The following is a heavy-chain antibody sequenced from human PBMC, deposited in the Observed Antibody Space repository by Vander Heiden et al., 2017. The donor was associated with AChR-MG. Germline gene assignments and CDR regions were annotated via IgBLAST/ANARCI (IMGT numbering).Heavy chain of an antibody. CDR1: GGSFSGYS. Sequence: QVQLQQWGAGLLKPSETLSLTCAGNGGSFSGYSGRWIRRPPGKGLEWIGESNHRGSTNYNPYLKSRVTISVDTSKNQFSLKLSSVTDADTAVYYCASRLRSGYYYCIPTYYFDYWGQGTLVTVSS. J-gene: IGHJ4*02. CDR3: ASRLRSGYYYCIPTYYFDY. V-gene: IGHV4-34*01. CDR2: SNHRGST. D-gene: IGHD3-9*01.